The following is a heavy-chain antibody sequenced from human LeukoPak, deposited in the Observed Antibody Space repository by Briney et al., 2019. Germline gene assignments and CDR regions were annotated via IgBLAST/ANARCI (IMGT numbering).Heavy chain of an antibody. V-gene: IGHV3-7*01. CDR3: AREISSWYRTEGRFDP. Sequence: PGGSLRLSCAASGFTFSNYWMSWVRQAPGEGLEWVANIKQDGIEKYYVDSVEGRSTVSRDNAKNSMYLQMNSLRAEDTAVYYCAREISSWYRTEGRFDPWGQGTLVTVSS. CDR1: GFTFSNYW. CDR2: IKQDGIEK. D-gene: IGHD6-13*01. J-gene: IGHJ5*02.